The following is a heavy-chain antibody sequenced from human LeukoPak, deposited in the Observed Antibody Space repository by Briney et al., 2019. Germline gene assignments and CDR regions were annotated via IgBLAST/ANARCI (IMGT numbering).Heavy chain of an antibody. CDR1: VYSFASFG. CDR2: ISAYNGDT. V-gene: IGHV1-18*01. D-gene: IGHD3-10*01. CDR3: ARGGYYGSGSFPDC. Sequence: ASVKVSCKASVYSFASFGINWVRQAPGQGLEWMGWISAYNGDTNYAQNLQGRVTMTTDTSTSTAYMDLRSLRSDDTAVYYCARGGYYGSGSFPDCWGQGTLVTVSS. J-gene: IGHJ4*02.